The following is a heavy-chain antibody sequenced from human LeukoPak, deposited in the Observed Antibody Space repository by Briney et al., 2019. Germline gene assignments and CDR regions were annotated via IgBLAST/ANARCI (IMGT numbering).Heavy chain of an antibody. D-gene: IGHD3-3*01. CDR1: GGSISSGDYY. CDR3: ARVLPYDFWSGPSPYFDY. J-gene: IGHJ4*02. Sequence: SQTLSLTCTVSGGSISSGDYYWSWIRQPPGKGLEWIGYIYYSGSTYYNPSLKSRVTISVDTSKNQFSLKLSSVTAADTAVYYCARVLPYDFWSGPSPYFDYWGQGTLVTVSS. V-gene: IGHV4-30-4*08. CDR2: IYYSGST.